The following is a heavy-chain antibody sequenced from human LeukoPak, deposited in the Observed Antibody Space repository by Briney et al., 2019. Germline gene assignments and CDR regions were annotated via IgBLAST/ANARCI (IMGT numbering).Heavy chain of an antibody. Sequence: GGSLRLSCAASGFTFSGSAMHWVRQASGKGLEWVGRIRSKANSYATAYAASVKGRFTTSRDDSKNTAYLQMNSLKTEDTAVYYCTRLGSSGWYNWFDPWGQGTLVTVSS. J-gene: IGHJ5*02. V-gene: IGHV3-73*01. CDR2: IRSKANSYAT. D-gene: IGHD6-19*01. CDR3: TRLGSSGWYNWFDP. CDR1: GFTFSGSA.